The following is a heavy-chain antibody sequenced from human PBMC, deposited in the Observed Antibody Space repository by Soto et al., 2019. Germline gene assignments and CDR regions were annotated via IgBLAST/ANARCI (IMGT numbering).Heavy chain of an antibody. D-gene: IGHD3-10*01. CDR2: ISSSSSTI. Sequence: GGSLRLSCAASGFTFSSYSMNWVRQAPGKGLEWVSYISSSSSTIYYADSVKGRFTISRDNAKNSLYLQMNSLRDEDTAVYYCARDGVKNYYYYGMDVWGQGTTVTVSS. J-gene: IGHJ6*02. CDR3: ARDGVKNYYYYGMDV. CDR1: GFTFSSYS. V-gene: IGHV3-48*02.